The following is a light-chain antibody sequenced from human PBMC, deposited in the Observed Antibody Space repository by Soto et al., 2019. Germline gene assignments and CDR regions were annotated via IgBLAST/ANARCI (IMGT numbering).Light chain of an antibody. CDR3: NSFAATAAGDTGV. CDR2: DFT. Sequence: QSALTQPPSASGSPGQSVTISCTGTNSDLGGFKFVSWYQHHPGKAPKLIIYDFTKRPSGVPERFSGSRSANTASLTVSGLQADDEAGYYCNSFAATAAGDTGVFGGGTKLTVL. V-gene: IGLV2-8*01. CDR1: NSDLGGFKF. J-gene: IGLJ3*02.